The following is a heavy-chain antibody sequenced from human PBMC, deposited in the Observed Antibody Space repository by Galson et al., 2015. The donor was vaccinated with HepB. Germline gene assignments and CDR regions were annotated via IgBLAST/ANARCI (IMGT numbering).Heavy chain of an antibody. Sequence: SETLSLTCAVYGGSFSGYYWSWIRQPPGKGLEWIGEINHSGSTNYNPSLKSRVTISVDTSKNQFSLKLSSVTAADTAVYYCARGGDIVVVPAALRPRYFDYWGQGTLVTVSS. D-gene: IGHD2-2*01. CDR2: INHSGST. J-gene: IGHJ4*02. V-gene: IGHV4-34*01. CDR3: ARGGDIVVVPAALRPRYFDY. CDR1: GGSFSGYY.